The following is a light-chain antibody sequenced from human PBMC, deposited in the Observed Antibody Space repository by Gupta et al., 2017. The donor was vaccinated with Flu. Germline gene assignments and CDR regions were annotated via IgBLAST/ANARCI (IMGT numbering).Light chain of an antibody. J-gene: IGLJ3*02. Sequence: SALTQPPSASGSPGQPVTISCTGTSSDVGGDNYVSWYQQHPGNGPKLMIYEVSTRPSGGPDRFAGSKSGNTASLTVSGRQAEDEADYYCSSYAGNLRVIGGGTKLTVL. CDR3: SSYAGNLRV. CDR2: EVS. CDR1: SSDVGGDNY. V-gene: IGLV2-8*01.